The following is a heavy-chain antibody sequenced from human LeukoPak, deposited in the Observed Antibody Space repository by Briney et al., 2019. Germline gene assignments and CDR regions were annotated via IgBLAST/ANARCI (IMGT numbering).Heavy chain of an antibody. CDR1: GFTLSTYG. J-gene: IGHJ4*02. Sequence: PEGALRLSCAASGFTLSTYGMHWVRQAPGKGLEWVTFIRYDGSDKYYAHSVKGRFTISRDNSKNTLYLQMNSLRAEDTAVYYCAKGGSSGWYGDYWGQGTLVTVSS. D-gene: IGHD6-19*01. CDR3: AKGGSSGWYGDY. V-gene: IGHV3-30*02. CDR2: IRYDGSDK.